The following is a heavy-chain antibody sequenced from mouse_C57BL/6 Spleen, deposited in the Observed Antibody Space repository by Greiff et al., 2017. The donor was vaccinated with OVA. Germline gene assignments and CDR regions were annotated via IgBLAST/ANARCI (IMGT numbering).Heavy chain of an antibody. CDR1: GYAFSSSW. D-gene: IGHD2-1*01. CDR2: IYPGDGDT. Sequence: QVQLQQSGPELVKPGASVKISCKASGYAFSSSWMNWVKQRPGKGLEWIGRIYPGDGDTNYNGKFKGKATLTADKSSSTAYMQLSSLTSEDSAVYFCAREGDYGNWAWFAYWGQGTLVTVSA. V-gene: IGHV1-82*01. J-gene: IGHJ3*01. CDR3: AREGDYGNWAWFAY.